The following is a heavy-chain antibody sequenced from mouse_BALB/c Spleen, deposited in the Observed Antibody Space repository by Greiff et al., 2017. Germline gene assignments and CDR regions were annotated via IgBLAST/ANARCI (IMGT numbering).Heavy chain of an antibody. V-gene: IGHV3-2*02. J-gene: IGHJ1*01. CDR1: GYSITSDYA. Sequence: VQLQQSGPGLVKPSQSLSLTCTVTGYSITSDYAWNWIRQFPGNKLEWMGYISYSGSTSYNPSLKSRISITRATSKNQFCLQLDSVTTEDTATYYCARYDWYFEVWGAGTTVTVSS. D-gene: IGHD2-14*01. CDR2: ISYSGST. CDR3: ARYDWYFEV.